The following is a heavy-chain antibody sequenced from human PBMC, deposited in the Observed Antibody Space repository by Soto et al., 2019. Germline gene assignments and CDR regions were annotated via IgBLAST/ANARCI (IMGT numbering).Heavy chain of an antibody. V-gene: IGHV4-39*01. CDR1: GGSISSSSYY. D-gene: IGHD2-2*02. CDR3: ARGYRSSTSCYTGYYYYYGMDV. Sequence: QLQLQESGPGLVKPSETLSLTCTVSGGSISSSSYYWGWIRQPPGKGLEWIGSIYYSGSTYYNPSLKSRVTISVDTSKNQFSLKLSSVTAADTAVYYCARGYRSSTSCYTGYYYYYGMDVWGQGTTVTVSS. CDR2: IYYSGST. J-gene: IGHJ6*02.